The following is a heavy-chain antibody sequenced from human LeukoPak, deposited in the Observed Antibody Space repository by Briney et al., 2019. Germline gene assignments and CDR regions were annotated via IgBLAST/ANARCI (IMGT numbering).Heavy chain of an antibody. CDR2: ISGSGGST. Sequence: PGGSLRLSCAASGFTFSSYAMTWVRQAPGKGLEWVSAISGSGGSTYYADSVKGRFTISRNNSKNTLYLQMSSLRAEDTAVYYCAKHIDYGANSVVDFWGQGTLVTVSS. CDR1: GFTFSSYA. D-gene: IGHD4-23*01. CDR3: AKHIDYGANSVVDF. J-gene: IGHJ4*02. V-gene: IGHV3-23*01.